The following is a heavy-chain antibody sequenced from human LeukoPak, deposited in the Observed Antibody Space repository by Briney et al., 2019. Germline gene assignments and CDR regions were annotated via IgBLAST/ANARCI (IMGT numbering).Heavy chain of an antibody. D-gene: IGHD3-9*01. Sequence: GGSLRLSCAASGFTFSSYWMSWVRQAPGKGLKWVANIKQDGSEKYYVDSVKGRFTISRDNAKNSLYLQMNSLRAEDTAVYYCARDSPLYYDILTTAFDIWGQGTMVTVSS. CDR2: IKQDGSEK. CDR1: GFTFSSYW. J-gene: IGHJ3*02. V-gene: IGHV3-7*01. CDR3: ARDSPLYYDILTTAFDI.